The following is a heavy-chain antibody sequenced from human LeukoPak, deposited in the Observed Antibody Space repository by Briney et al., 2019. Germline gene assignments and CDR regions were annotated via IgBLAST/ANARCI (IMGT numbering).Heavy chain of an antibody. J-gene: IGHJ5*02. CDR3: ARGWFGGQRFDP. CDR2: INSDGSST. V-gene: IGHV3-74*01. CDR1: GFTFGRYW. D-gene: IGHD3-10*01. Sequence: GGSLRLSCAASGFTFGRYWMHWVRQAPGKGLVWVSCINSDGSSTSYADSVKGRFTISRDNAKNTLYLQMNSLRAEDTAVYYCARGWFGGQRFDPWGQGTLVTVSS.